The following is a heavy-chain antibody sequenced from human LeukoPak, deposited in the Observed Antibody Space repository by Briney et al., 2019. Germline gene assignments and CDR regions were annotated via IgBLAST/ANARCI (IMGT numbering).Heavy chain of an antibody. D-gene: IGHD2-15*01. CDR3: ARENGYCSGGSCYRRGVNAFDI. CDR2: IYYSGST. V-gene: IGHV4-59*08. Sequence: SETLSLTCAVYGGSFSSYYWSWIRQPPGKGLEWIGYIYYSGSTNYNPSLKSRVTISVDTSKNQFSLKLSSVTAADTAVYYCARENGYCSGGSCYRRGVNAFDIWGQGTMVTVSS. J-gene: IGHJ3*02. CDR1: GGSFSSYY.